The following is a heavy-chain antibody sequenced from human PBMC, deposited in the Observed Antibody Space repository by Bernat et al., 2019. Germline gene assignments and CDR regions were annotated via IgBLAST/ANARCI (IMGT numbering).Heavy chain of an antibody. D-gene: IGHD6-19*01. J-gene: IGHJ5*02. CDR3: ARVSMGIAVETYNWFDP. Sequence: QVQLVESGGGLVKPGGSLRLSCAASGFTFSDYYMSWIRQAPGKGLEWVSYISSSSYTNYADSVKGRFTISRDNAKNSLYLQMNSLRAEDTVVYYCARVSMGIAVETYNWFDPWGQGTLVTVSS. CDR1: GFTFSDYY. CDR2: ISSSSYT. V-gene: IGHV3-11*06.